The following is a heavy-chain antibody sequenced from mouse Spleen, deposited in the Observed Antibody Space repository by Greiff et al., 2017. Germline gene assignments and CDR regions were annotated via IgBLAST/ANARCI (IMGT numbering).Heavy chain of an antibody. CDR3: ARHGELGPLAY. V-gene: IGHV5-9*04. CDR1: GFTFSSYA. J-gene: IGHJ3*01. Sequence: EVNVVESGGGLVKLGGSLKLSCAASGFTFSSYAMSWVRQTPEKRLEWVATISSGGGNTYYPDSVKGRFTISRDNAKNTLYLQMSSLKSEDTAMYYCARHGELGPLAYWGQGTLVTVSA. CDR2: ISSGGGNT. D-gene: IGHD3-1*01.